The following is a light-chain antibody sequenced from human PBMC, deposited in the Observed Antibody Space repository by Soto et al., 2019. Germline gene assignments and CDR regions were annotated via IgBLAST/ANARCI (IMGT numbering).Light chain of an antibody. V-gene: IGLV2-23*01. J-gene: IGLJ1*01. Sequence: QSVLTQPASVSGSPGQSITISCTGTSGDVGSYNLVSWYQQHPGKAPKLMIYEGSKRPSGVSNRFSGSKSGNTASLTISGLQAEDEADYYCCADAGNSLYVFGTGTKVTVL. CDR1: SGDVGSYNL. CDR2: EGS. CDR3: CADAGNSLYV.